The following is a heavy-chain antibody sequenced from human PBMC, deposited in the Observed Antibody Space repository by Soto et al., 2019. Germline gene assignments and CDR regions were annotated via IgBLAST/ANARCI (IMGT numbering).Heavy chain of an antibody. CDR2: IYYSGST. CDR3: ARSGDYSNYYYYYMDV. CDR1: GDSVRNQY. J-gene: IGHJ6*03. Sequence: SETLSLTCTVSGDSVRNQYWSWIRRPPGRGLEWIGYIYYSGSTNYNPSLKSRVTISVDTSKNQFSLKLSSVTAADTAVYFCARSGDYSNYYYYYMDVWGSGTTVTVSS. V-gene: IGHV4-59*08. D-gene: IGHD4-4*01.